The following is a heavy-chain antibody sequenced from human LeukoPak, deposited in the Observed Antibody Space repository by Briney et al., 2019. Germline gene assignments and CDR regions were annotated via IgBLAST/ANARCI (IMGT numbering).Heavy chain of an antibody. D-gene: IGHD2-15*01. CDR2: ISYDGSNK. CDR1: GFTFSSYA. V-gene: IGHV3-30-3*01. CDR3: ARDLRCSGGSCYSGPPYGMDA. Sequence: GGSLRLSCAASGFTFSSYAMHWVRQAPGKGLEWVAVISYDGSNKYYADSVKGRFTISRDNSKNTLYLQMNSLRAEDTAVYYCARDLRCSGGSCYSGPPYGMDAWGQGTTVTVSS. J-gene: IGHJ6*02.